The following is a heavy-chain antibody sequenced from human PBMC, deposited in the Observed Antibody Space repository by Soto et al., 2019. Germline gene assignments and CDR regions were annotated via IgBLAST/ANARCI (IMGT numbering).Heavy chain of an antibody. J-gene: IGHJ6*03. CDR2: TYYRSGWYN. CDR3: AGTTSHYWYYMDV. Sequence: PSQTLSLTCAISGDSVPSNNAAWNWIRQSPSRGLEWLGRTYYRSGWYNDYAVSVKSRITVNPDTSKNQFSLQLTSVTPEDTAVYYCAGTTSHYWYYMDVWGKGTTVTVSS. D-gene: IGHD1-7*01. V-gene: IGHV6-1*01. CDR1: GDSVPSNNAA.